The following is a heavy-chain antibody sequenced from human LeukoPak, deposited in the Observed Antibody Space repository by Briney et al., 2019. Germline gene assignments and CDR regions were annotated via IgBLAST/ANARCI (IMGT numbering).Heavy chain of an antibody. CDR1: GGSISSGGYS. J-gene: IGHJ3*02. D-gene: IGHD1-26*01. Sequence: PSETLSLTCAVSGGSISSGGYSWSWIRQPPGKGLEWIGYIYHSGSTYYNPSLKSRVTISVDRSKNQFSLKLSSVTAADTAVYYCARASRMWELLRRHGAFDIWGQGTMVTVSS. CDR2: IYHSGST. V-gene: IGHV4-30-2*01. CDR3: ARASRMWELLRRHGAFDI.